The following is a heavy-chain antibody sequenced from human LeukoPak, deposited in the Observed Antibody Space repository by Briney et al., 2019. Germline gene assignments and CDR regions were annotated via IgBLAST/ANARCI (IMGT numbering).Heavy chain of an antibody. Sequence: GGSLRLSCAASGFTVSSNYMSWVRQAPGKGLEWVSVIYSGGSTYYADSVKGRFTIARDNSKTTLYLQMISLRPEDSAVYFCAKDRSTGWYAGFDFWGQGTLVTVSS. V-gene: IGHV3-53*05. CDR3: AKDRSTGWYAGFDF. J-gene: IGHJ5*01. D-gene: IGHD6-19*01. CDR2: IYSGGST. CDR1: GFTVSSNY.